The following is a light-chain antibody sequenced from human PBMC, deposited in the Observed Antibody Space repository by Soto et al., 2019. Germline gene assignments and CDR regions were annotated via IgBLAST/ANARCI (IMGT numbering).Light chain of an antibody. CDR3: QQYNNWPTIT. J-gene: IGKJ5*01. V-gene: IGKV3-15*01. Sequence: EVVITQSPVTLSVSPGERATLPCRASQSVRSSVAWYQQKPGQAPRLLFYGASTRANGIPARFSGSGSGTELTLTISSLQSEDVAVYDCQQYNNWPTITFGQGTRLEI. CDR1: QSVRSS. CDR2: GAS.